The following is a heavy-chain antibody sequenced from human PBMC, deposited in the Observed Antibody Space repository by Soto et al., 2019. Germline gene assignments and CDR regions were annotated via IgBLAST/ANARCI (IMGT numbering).Heavy chain of an antibody. Sequence: QVQLVQSGAEVKKPGSSVKVSCKASGGTFSSYAISWVRQAPGQGLEWLGGIIPIFGTANYAQKFQGRVTITADESTSTAYMELSSLRSEDAAVYYCGRDYYDSSGTPLLYSYGMDVWGEGTTVAVSS. D-gene: IGHD3-22*01. CDR3: GRDYYDSSGTPLLYSYGMDV. CDR2: IIPIFGTA. J-gene: IGHJ6*04. CDR1: GGTFSSYA. V-gene: IGHV1-69*12.